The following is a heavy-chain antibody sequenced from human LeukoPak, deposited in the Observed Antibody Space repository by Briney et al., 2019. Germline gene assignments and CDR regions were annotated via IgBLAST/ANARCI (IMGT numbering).Heavy chain of an antibody. CDR1: GFTFGIYA. CDR3: AKDRGVYGSGSSSYYFDY. D-gene: IGHD3-10*01. Sequence: GGSLRLSCAASGFTFGIYAMSWVRQAPGKGLEWVSAISGSGGNTYYADSVKGRFTISRDNSKNTLYLQMNSLRAEETAVYYCAKDRGVYGSGSSSYYFDYWGQGTLVTVSS. J-gene: IGHJ4*02. CDR2: ISGSGGNT. V-gene: IGHV3-23*01.